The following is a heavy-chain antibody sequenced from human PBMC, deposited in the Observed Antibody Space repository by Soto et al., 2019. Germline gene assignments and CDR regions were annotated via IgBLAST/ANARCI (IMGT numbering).Heavy chain of an antibody. V-gene: IGHV3-21*01. Sequence: GGSLRLSCAASGFTFSSYSMNWVRQAPGKGLEWVSSISSSSSYIYYADSVKGRFTISRDNAKNSLYLQMNSLRAEDTTVYYCARDSDMGCTNGVCYSYYYMDVWGKGTTVTVSS. CDR2: ISSSSSYI. J-gene: IGHJ6*03. CDR3: ARDSDMGCTNGVCYSYYYMDV. D-gene: IGHD2-8*01. CDR1: GFTFSSYS.